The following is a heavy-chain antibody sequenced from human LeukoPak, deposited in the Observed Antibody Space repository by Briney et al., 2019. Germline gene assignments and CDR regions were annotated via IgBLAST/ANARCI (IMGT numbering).Heavy chain of an antibody. CDR1: GFTFSSYA. V-gene: IGHV3-30-3*01. CDR3: ARAPQLWLDSHSDY. J-gene: IGHJ4*02. Sequence: GRSLRLSCAASGFTFSSYAMHWVRQAPGKGLEWVAVISYDGSNKYYADSVKGRFTISRDNSKNTLYLQMNSLRAEDTAVYYCARAPQLWLDSHSDYWGQGTLVTVSS. CDR2: ISYDGSNK. D-gene: IGHD5-18*01.